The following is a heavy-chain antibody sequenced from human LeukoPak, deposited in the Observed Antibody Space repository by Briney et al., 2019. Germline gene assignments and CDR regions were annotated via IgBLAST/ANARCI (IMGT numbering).Heavy chain of an antibody. Sequence: GGSLRLSCAASGFTFSSYGMHWVRQAPGKGLEWVAVIWYDGSNKYYADPVKGRFTISRDNSKNTLYLQMNSLRAEDTAVYYCARAGIYYDSSGHLDYWGQGTLVTVSS. D-gene: IGHD3-22*01. CDR1: GFTFSSYG. V-gene: IGHV3-33*01. J-gene: IGHJ4*02. CDR3: ARAGIYYDSSGHLDY. CDR2: IWYDGSNK.